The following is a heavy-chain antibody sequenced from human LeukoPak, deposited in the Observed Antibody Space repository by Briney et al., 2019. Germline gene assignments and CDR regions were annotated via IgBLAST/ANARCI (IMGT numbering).Heavy chain of an antibody. D-gene: IGHD3-9*01. CDR3: ARGEGYDILTGYYPWPYMEV. Sequence: WETLSLICTVSGGSISSYYWSWIRQPPGKGLEGLVYIYSSGSTNYNPSLERRVTISVDTCKNQFSLKLSYVTAADTAVYYCARGEGYDILTGYYPWPYMEVWGKGTTVSVSS. V-gene: IGHV4-59*01. CDR2: IYSSGST. J-gene: IGHJ6*03. CDR1: GGSISSYY.